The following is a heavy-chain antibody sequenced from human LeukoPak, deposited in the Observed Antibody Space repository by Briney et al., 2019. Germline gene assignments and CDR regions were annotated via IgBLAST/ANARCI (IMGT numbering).Heavy chain of an antibody. D-gene: IGHD4-17*01. V-gene: IGHV3-30*18. CDR2: ISDDGRRK. J-gene: IGHJ4*02. CDR1: GFTVSTTY. Sequence: PGGSLRLSCAASGFTVSTTYMSWVRQAPGKGLEWVGVISDDGRRKDYAGSVKGRFTISRDNSKDTLYLQMNSLRAEDTAVYYCAKRPSDYGDYVSYFDYWGQGTLVTVSS. CDR3: AKRPSDYGDYVSYFDY.